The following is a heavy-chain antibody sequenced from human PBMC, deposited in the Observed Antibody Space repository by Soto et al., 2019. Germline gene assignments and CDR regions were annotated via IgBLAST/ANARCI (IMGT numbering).Heavy chain of an antibody. Sequence: QVQLVQSGAEVKKPGSSVRVSCKASGGTFSSFGISWVRQAPGQGLEWMGGIMPTLYTSHYAQKFQGRVSITADEATTTAYMELSSLRSEDTAVYYCARDFGGVDKWGQGTLVTVSS. CDR2: IMPTLYTS. D-gene: IGHD2-15*01. CDR3: ARDFGGVDK. CDR1: GGTFSSFG. J-gene: IGHJ4*02. V-gene: IGHV1-69*12.